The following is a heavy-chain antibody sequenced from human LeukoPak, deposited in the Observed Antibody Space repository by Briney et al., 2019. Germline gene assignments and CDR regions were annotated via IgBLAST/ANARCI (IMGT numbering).Heavy chain of an antibody. CDR2: INHSGST. CDR3: ALLGVTANFDY. Sequence: PSETLSLTCAVYGGSFSGYYWSWIRQPPGKGLEWIGEINHSGSTNYNPSLKSRVTISVDTFKNQFSLKLSSVTAADTAVYYCALLGVTANFDYWGQGTLVTVSS. D-gene: IGHD2-21*02. J-gene: IGHJ4*02. V-gene: IGHV4-34*01. CDR1: GGSFSGYY.